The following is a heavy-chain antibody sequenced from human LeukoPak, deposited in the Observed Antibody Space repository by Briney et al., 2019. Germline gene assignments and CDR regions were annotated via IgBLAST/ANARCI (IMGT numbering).Heavy chain of an antibody. Sequence: SQTLSLTCAISEYSVSSNSAAWNWIRQSPSRGLEWLGRTYYRSKLYYDYAVSVKSRITINPDTSKNHFSLQLNSVTPEDTAVYYCARGPQLVDYYYIDVWGKGTTVTVSS. D-gene: IGHD6-13*01. CDR1: EYSVSSNSAA. V-gene: IGHV6-1*01. CDR2: TYYRSKLYY. J-gene: IGHJ6*03. CDR3: ARGPQLVDYYYIDV.